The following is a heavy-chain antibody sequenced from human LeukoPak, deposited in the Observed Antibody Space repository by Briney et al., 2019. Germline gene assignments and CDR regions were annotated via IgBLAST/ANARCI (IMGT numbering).Heavy chain of an antibody. V-gene: IGHV1-2*06. Sequence: ASVKVSCKASGYTFTKNFLHWVRQAPGQGLEWMGRINPNDGGTLYAQKFQGRVTMTTDTSIATAYMEMSTLTSGDTAVYYCARDDYGDLQYFENWGQGTLVTVSS. CDR3: ARDDYGDLQYFEN. D-gene: IGHD4-17*01. CDR1: GYTFTKNF. CDR2: INPNDGGT. J-gene: IGHJ4*02.